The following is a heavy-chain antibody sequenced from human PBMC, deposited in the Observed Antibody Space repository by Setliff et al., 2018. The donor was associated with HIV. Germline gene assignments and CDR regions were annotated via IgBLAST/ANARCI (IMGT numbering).Heavy chain of an antibody. J-gene: IGHJ3*02. Sequence: ASVKVSCKASGYFFNNYGIAWVRQAPGQGLEWMGWISGFNGNTNYAQILQGRVTVTTDTSTSTAYMELRSLRSDDTAVYYRARAGGFCNAATCLRGYDAFDIWGQGTTVTVS. CDR2: ISGFNGNT. D-gene: IGHD2-15*01. V-gene: IGHV1-18*01. CDR1: GYFFNNYG. CDR3: ARAGGFCNAATCLRGYDAFDI.